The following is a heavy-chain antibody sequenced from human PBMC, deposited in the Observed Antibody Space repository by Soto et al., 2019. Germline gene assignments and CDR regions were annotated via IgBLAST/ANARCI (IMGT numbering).Heavy chain of an antibody. CDR2: INSDGSST. CDR3: ARGVLRYFDWTDPSSSHEGV. Sequence: GGSLRLSCAASGFTFSSYWMHWVRQAPGKGLVWVSRINSDGSSTSYADSVKGRFTISRDNAKNTLYLQMNSLRAEDTAVYYCARGVLRYFDWTDPSSSHEGVWGQGTTVTVSS. J-gene: IGHJ6*02. V-gene: IGHV3-74*01. D-gene: IGHD3-9*01. CDR1: GFTFSSYW.